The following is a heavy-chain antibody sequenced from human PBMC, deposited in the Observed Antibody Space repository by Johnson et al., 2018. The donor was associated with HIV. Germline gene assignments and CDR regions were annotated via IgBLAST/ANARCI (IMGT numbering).Heavy chain of an antibody. J-gene: IGHJ3*02. V-gene: IGHV3-30*03. CDR3: ARVRPKGSFDI. D-gene: IGHD1-1*01. CDR2: ISYDGSNK. CDR1: GFTFSSYG. Sequence: VLLVESGGGVVQPGRSLRLSCAASGFTFSSYGMHWVRQAPGKGLEWVAVISYDGSNKYYAESVKGRFTISRDNSKNTLYLQMNSLRAEDTAVYYCARVRPKGSFDIWGQGTMVTVSS.